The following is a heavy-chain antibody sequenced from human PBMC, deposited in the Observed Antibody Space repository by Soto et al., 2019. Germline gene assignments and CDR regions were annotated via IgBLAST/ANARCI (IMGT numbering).Heavy chain of an antibody. CDR2: INAGNGNT. V-gene: IGHV1-3*01. CDR1: GYTFTSYA. D-gene: IGHD6-6*01. J-gene: IGHJ4*02. CDR3: ARDLIGSSSSYYFDY. Sequence: AASVKVSCKASGYTFTSYAMHWVRQAPGQRLEWMGWINAGNGNTKYSQKFQGRVTITRDTSASTAYMELSSLRSEDTAVYYCARDLIGSSSSYYFDYWGQGTLVTVSS.